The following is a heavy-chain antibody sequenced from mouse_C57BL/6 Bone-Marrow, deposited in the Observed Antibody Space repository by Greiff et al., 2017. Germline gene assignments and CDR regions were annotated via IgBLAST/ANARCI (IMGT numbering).Heavy chain of an antibody. CDR1: GYAFSSSW. CDR3: ATNYYGSSYQYYFDY. V-gene: IGHV1-82*01. J-gene: IGHJ2*01. D-gene: IGHD1-1*01. CDR2: IYPGDGDT. Sequence: VKLVESGPELVKPGASVKISCKASGYAFSSSWMNWVKQRPGKGLEWIGRIYPGDGDTNYNGKFKGKATLTADKSSSTAYMQLSSLTSEDSAVYFCATNYYGSSYQYYFDYWGQGTTLTVSS.